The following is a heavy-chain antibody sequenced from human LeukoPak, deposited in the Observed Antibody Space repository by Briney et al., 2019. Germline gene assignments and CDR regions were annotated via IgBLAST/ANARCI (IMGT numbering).Heavy chain of an antibody. CDR3: ARGPYDSSGCYFTTARLGLWA. CDR2: ISYDGSNK. V-gene: IGHV3-30*04. J-gene: IGHJ5*02. D-gene: IGHD3-22*01. CDR1: GFTFSSYA. Sequence: GGSLRLSCAASGFTFSSYAMHWVRQAPGKGLEWVAVISYDGSNKYYADSVKGRFTISRDNSKNTLYLQMNSLRAEDTAVYYCARGPYDSSGCYFTTARLGLWAWRQGTLVTVSS.